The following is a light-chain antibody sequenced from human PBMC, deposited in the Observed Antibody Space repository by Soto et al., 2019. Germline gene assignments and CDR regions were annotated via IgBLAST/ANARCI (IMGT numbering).Light chain of an antibody. V-gene: IGKV1-27*01. CDR3: QKYSSVIT. Sequence: DIQMTQSPSSLSASVGDRVTITCRASQGISNFLAWNQQKPGKVPKLLISAASTLQSGVPSRFSGSGSGTDFTLTSTSLQPEDVATYYCQKYSSVITFGQGTRLEI. CDR2: AAS. J-gene: IGKJ5*01. CDR1: QGISNF.